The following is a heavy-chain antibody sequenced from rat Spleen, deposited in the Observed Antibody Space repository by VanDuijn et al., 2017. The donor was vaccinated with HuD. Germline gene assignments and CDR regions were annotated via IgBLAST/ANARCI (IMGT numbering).Heavy chain of an antibody. V-gene: IGHV3-3*01. CDR3: ARSDGTHYYLPFAN. D-gene: IGHD1-12*02. CDR2: LNSAGST. CDR1: GHSITSSYR. J-gene: IGHJ3*01. Sequence: EVQLQESGPGPVKVSESLSLTCSVTGHSITSSYRWNWIRKFPGNKLEWMGHLNSAGSTYYNPSLKSRISIARDTSKNQFFLQVNSVTTEDTATYYCARSDGTHYYLPFANWGQGTLVTVSS.